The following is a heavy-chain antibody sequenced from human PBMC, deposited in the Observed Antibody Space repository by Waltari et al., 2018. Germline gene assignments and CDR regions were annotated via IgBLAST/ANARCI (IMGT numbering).Heavy chain of an antibody. V-gene: IGHV3-53*01. D-gene: IGHD2-15*01. CDR3: ARVQGWPTIPDY. CDR1: GFTVSSDY. CDR2: IHSGGTT. Sequence: EVQLVESGGGLIQPGGSLRLSCAATGFTVSSDYMSWVRQAPGKGLEWISVIHSGGTTYYSDSVKGRCTISRDNSKNTLYLQMNSLRAEDTAVYYCARVQGWPTIPDYWGQGTLVTVSS. J-gene: IGHJ4*02.